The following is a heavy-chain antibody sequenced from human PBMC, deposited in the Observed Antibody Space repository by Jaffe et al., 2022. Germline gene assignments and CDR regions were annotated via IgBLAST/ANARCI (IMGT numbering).Heavy chain of an antibody. CDR1: GFTFSSYG. Sequence: QVQLVESGGGVVQPGGSLRLSCAASGFTFSSYGMHWVRQAPGKGLEWVAFIRYDGSNKYYADSVKGRFTISRDNSKNTLYLQMNSLRAEDTAVYYCAKDLSPYGDYFYTFDYWGQGTLVTVSS. D-gene: IGHD4-17*01. CDR2: IRYDGSNK. CDR3: AKDLSPYGDYFYTFDY. V-gene: IGHV3-30*02. J-gene: IGHJ4*02.